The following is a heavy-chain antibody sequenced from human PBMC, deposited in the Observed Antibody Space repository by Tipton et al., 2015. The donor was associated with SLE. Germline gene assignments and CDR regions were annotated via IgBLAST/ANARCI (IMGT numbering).Heavy chain of an antibody. V-gene: IGHV3-64*01. CDR2: INNKGDRT. J-gene: IGHJ6*02. D-gene: IGHD3-3*01. CDR1: GFIFSSYG. CDR3: ARGGFVGSLRYDMDV. Sequence: SLRLSCAASGFIFSSYGMHWVRQVPGKGLEYVSGINNKGDRTYYTNSVRDRFTISRDNSKNTLYLQMGSLRAEDMAVYYCARGGFVGSLRYDMDVWGQGTTVTVSS.